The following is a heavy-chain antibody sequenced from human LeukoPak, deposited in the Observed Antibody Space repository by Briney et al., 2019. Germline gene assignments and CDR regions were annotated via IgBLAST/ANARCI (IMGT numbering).Heavy chain of an antibody. Sequence: GGSLRLSCAASGFTFSSYAMSWVRQAPGKGLEWVANIKQDGSAKYYVDSVKGRFTISRDNAKNSLYLQMNSLRAEDTAVYYCARDSSPLWFGESPFEYWGQGTLVAVSS. D-gene: IGHD3-10*01. CDR3: ARDSSPLWFGESPFEY. J-gene: IGHJ4*02. CDR2: IKQDGSAK. CDR1: GFTFSSYA. V-gene: IGHV3-7*01.